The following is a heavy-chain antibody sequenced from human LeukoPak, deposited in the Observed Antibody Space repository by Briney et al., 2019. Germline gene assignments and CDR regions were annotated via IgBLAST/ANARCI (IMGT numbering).Heavy chain of an antibody. CDR3: AISTTGYSSGWLDY. Sequence: GASVKVSCKASGYTFTGYYMHWVRQAPGQGLEWMGWINPNSGGTNYAQKFQGRVTMTRDTSISTPYMELSRLRSDDTAVYYCAISTTGYSSGWLDYWGQGTLVTVSS. D-gene: IGHD6-19*01. CDR1: GYTFTGYY. J-gene: IGHJ4*02. V-gene: IGHV1-2*02. CDR2: INPNSGGT.